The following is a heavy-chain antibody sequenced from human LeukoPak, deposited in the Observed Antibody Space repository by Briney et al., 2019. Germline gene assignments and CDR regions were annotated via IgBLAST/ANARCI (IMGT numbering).Heavy chain of an antibody. CDR1: GASTSSGLYY. Sequence: SETLSLTCTVSGASTSSGLYYWNWFRQPAGKGLEYIGRIYNSGSTYYNPSLKSRVTISVDTSKNQFSLKLSSVTAADTAVYYCASVLQPYYYYDSGSISYFDYWGQGTLVTVSS. D-gene: IGHD3-10*01. J-gene: IGHJ4*02. CDR3: ASVLQPYYYYDSGSISYFDY. V-gene: IGHV4-61*02. CDR2: IYNSGST.